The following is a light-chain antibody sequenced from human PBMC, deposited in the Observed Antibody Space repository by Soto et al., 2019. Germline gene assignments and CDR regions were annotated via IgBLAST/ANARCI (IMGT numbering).Light chain of an antibody. J-gene: IGLJ1*01. CDR1: SSDVGSYNL. V-gene: IGLV2-23*01. Sequence: SVLTQPASVSGSPGQSITISCTGTSSDVGSYNLVSWYQQHPGKAPKLMIYEGSKRPSGVSNRFSGSKSGSTASLTISGLQAEDEADYYCCSYAGSSVFGTGTKVTVL. CDR2: EGS. CDR3: CSYAGSSV.